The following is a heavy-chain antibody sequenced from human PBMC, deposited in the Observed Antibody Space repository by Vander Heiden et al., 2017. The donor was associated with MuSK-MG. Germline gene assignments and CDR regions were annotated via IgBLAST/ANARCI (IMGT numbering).Heavy chain of an antibody. J-gene: IGHJ4*02. CDR1: GDTLTELS. CDR3: ATDRTSRYSGSYSLDY. V-gene: IGHV1-24*01. D-gene: IGHD1-26*01. CDR2: FDPEDGET. Sequence: QVQLVQSGAEVKKPRASVTDSCKVSGDTLTELSRHWVRRAPGKGLEWMGGFDPEDGETIYAQKFQGRVTMTEDTSTDTAYMELSSLRSEDTAVYYCATDRTSRYSGSYSLDYWGQGTLVTVSS.